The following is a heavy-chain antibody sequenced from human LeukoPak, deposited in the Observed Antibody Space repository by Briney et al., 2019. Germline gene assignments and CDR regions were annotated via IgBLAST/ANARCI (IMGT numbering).Heavy chain of an antibody. D-gene: IGHD3-3*01. CDR3: ARDTARITIFGVAKCMDV. V-gene: IGHV1-2*02. J-gene: IGHJ6*01. Sequence: GASVTVSCKASVYTFTCYYMHWVRQAPGQGLEWMGWINPNSGGTNYAQKSQGRVTMTRDTSISTAYMELSRLRSDDTAVYCCARDTARITIFGVAKCMDVWGKGSTVSVSS. CDR2: INPNSGGT. CDR1: VYTFTCYY.